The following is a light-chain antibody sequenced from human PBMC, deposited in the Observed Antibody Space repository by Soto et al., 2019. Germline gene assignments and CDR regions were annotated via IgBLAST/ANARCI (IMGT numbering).Light chain of an antibody. CDR2: GTS. J-gene: IGKJ1*01. CDR3: QQYGSSPRT. V-gene: IGKV3-20*01. Sequence: ETVLTQSPGTLSLSPGERGTLSCRASQSVSSSSLAWYQQRPGQAPRILIYGTSSRDTGIPDRFSGSGSGTDCTLTISSLEPEDFSVYYCQQYGSSPRTFGQGTKVDIK. CDR1: QSVSSSS.